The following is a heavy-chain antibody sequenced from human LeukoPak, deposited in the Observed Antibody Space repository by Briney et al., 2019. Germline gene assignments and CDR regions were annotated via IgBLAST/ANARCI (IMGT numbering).Heavy chain of an antibody. CDR3: AREYSDYVWGSYPLNFDY. CDR1: GGSISSSSYY. Sequence: TTSETLSLTCTVSGGSISSSSYYWGWIRQPPGKGLEWIGSIYYSGSTYYNPSLKSRVTISVDTSKNQFSLKLSSVTAADTAVYYCAREYSDYVWGSYPLNFDYWGQGTLVTVSS. J-gene: IGHJ4*02. CDR2: IYYSGST. D-gene: IGHD3-16*02. V-gene: IGHV4-39*02.